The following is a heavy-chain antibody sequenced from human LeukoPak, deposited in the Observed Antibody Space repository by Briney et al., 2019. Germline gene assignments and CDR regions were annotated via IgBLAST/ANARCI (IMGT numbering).Heavy chain of an antibody. CDR2: ISGSGGIT. J-gene: IGHJ4*02. CDR1: GFTFSIYG. V-gene: IGHV3-23*01. Sequence: GGSLRLSCAASGFTFSIYGMNWDRQAPGKGLEWVSGISGSGGITYYADSVKGRFSISRDNSKNTLYLQMNSLRAEDTAVYYCAKNTTVTIDYWGQGTLVTVSS. CDR3: AKNTTVTIDY. D-gene: IGHD4-17*01.